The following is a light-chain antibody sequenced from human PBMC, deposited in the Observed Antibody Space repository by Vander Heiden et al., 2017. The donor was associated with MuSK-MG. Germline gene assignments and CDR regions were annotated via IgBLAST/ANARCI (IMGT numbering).Light chain of an antibody. V-gene: IGKV1-5*03. CDR3: QQDNTYPYT. CDR2: KAS. CDR1: QSISIW. J-gene: IGKJ2*01. Sequence: DIQMTQSPSTLSASVGDRVTITCRASQSISIWLAWYQQKPGKAPDLLIYKASTLESGVPSRFSGSGSGTEFTLTISSLQPDDFATYYCQQDNTYPYTFGQGTKLEIK.